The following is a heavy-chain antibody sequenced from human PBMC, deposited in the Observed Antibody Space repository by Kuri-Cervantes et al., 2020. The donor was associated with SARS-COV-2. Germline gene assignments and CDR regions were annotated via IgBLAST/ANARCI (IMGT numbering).Heavy chain of an antibody. J-gene: IGHJ4*02. D-gene: IGHD3-22*01. V-gene: IGHV3-7*01. Sequence: GGSLRLSCAASGFTFSSYWMSWVRQAPGKGLEWVANIKQDGSEKYYVDSVKGRFTISRDNAKNSLYLQMNSLRAEDTAVYYCTTDSYYYVSSGYYSKLYDFDYWGQGTLVTVSS. CDR2: IKQDGSEK. CDR1: GFTFSSYW. CDR3: TTDSYYYVSSGYYSKLYDFDY.